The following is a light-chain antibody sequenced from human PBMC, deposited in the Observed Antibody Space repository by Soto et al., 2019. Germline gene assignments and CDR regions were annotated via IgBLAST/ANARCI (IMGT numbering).Light chain of an antibody. J-gene: IGKJ4*01. Sequence: DIVVTQSPHSLPVTPGEPASISCRSSQSLLHSNGNTYLDWYLQKPGQSPQLLIYLGSSRASGVPDRVSGSGSGTDYTLRISRVEAEDFGVYYCMQVLQNPLTFGGGTKVEI. CDR1: QSLLHSNGNTY. CDR2: LGS. CDR3: MQVLQNPLT. V-gene: IGKV2-28*01.